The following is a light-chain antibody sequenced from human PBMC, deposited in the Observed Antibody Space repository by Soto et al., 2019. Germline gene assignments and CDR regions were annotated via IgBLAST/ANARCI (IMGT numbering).Light chain of an antibody. J-gene: IGKJ4*01. V-gene: IGKV1-9*01. CDR2: AAS. CDR1: QGISSD. CDR3: QQLNSYPLT. Sequence: DIQLTQSPSFLSASIGDRVTITCRASQGISSDLAWYQQKPGKAPKLLISAASTLQGGVSSRFSGSGSGTEFTLTISSLQPEDFATYYCQQLNSYPLTFGGGTKVEIK.